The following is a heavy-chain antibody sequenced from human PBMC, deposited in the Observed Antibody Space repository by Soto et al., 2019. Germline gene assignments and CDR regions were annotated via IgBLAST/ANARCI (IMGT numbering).Heavy chain of an antibody. J-gene: IGHJ4*02. CDR3: VRDTMRASAAASLDH. CDR1: VFTFSTYE. V-gene: IGHV3-48*03. D-gene: IGHD6-13*01. Sequence: GGSLRLSCASSVFTFSTYEFNWVRQSPGRWLELISYISVSGNIIKYADSVKGRFTISRDNAENSLHLHMSSLRVDDTAVYFCVRDTMRASAAASLDHWSQGTQSTVSP. CDR2: ISVSGNII.